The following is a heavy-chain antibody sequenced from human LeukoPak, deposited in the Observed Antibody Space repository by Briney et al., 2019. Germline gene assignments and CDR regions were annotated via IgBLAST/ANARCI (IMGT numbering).Heavy chain of an antibody. Sequence: SETLSLTCTVSGGSISSSNYYWGWIRQPPGKGLEWIGSIYYSGSTYYNPSLKSRVTISVDTSKNQFSLKLSSVTAADTAVYYCARQNYYDSSGYYSTSHPFDYWGQGTLVTVSS. CDR3: ARQNYYDSSGYYSTSHPFDY. CDR2: IYYSGST. J-gene: IGHJ4*02. V-gene: IGHV4-39*01. D-gene: IGHD3-22*01. CDR1: GGSISSSNYY.